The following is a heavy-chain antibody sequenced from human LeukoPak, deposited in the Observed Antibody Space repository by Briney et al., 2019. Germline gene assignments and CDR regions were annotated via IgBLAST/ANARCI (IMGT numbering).Heavy chain of an antibody. CDR3: AKGYRAMGLYDS. D-gene: IGHD3-16*02. Sequence: PGGSLRLSCAASGFTFRNYAMSWVRQAPGKGLIGVSAISGSGGDTYYADSVKGRFTISRDNSKNTLYLQMNSLRAEDTAVYFCAKGYRAMGLYDSWGQGSLVSVSS. CDR1: GFTFRNYA. V-gene: IGHV3-23*01. J-gene: IGHJ4*02. CDR2: ISGSGGDT.